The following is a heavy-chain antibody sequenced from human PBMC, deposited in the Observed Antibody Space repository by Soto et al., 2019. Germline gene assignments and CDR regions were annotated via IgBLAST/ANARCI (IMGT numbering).Heavy chain of an antibody. D-gene: IGHD5-18*01. Sequence: GGSLRLSCAASGFTFSSYSMNWVRQAPGKGLEWVSSISSSSSYIYYADSVKGRFTISRDNAKNSLYLQMDSLRAEDTAVYYCARKYSYGWGNVHGMDVWGQGTTVTVSS. V-gene: IGHV3-21*01. CDR1: GFTFSSYS. J-gene: IGHJ6*02. CDR2: ISSSSSYI. CDR3: ARKYSYGWGNVHGMDV.